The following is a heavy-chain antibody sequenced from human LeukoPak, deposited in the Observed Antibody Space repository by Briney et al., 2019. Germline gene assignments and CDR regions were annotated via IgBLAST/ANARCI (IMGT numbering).Heavy chain of an antibody. CDR1: GGTISSGSYY. J-gene: IGHJ4*02. CDR3: ARGLEWSLYFDY. V-gene: IGHV4-61*10. D-gene: IGHD3-3*01. Sequence: SETLSLTCTVSGGTISSGSYYWSWIRQPAGKGLEWIGYIYYSGSTNYNPSLKSRVSISVDTSKNQFSLKLSSVTAADTAVYYCARGLEWSLYFDYWGQGTLVTVSS. CDR2: IYYSGST.